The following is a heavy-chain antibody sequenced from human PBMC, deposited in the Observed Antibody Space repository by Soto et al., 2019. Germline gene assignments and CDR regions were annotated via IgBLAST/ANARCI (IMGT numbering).Heavy chain of an antibody. D-gene: IGHD1-26*01. V-gene: IGHV1-18*01. J-gene: IGHJ6*02. Sequence: ASVKVSCKASGYTFTSYGISWVRQAPGQGLEWMGWISAYNGNTSYAQKLQGRVTMTTDTSTSTAYMELRSLRSDDTAVYYCARGAPVGAKGVYGMDVWGQGTTVTVS. CDR2: ISAYNGNT. CDR3: ARGAPVGAKGVYGMDV. CDR1: GYTFTSYG.